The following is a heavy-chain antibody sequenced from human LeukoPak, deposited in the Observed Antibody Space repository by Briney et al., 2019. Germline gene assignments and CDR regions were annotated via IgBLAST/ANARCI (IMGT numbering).Heavy chain of an antibody. CDR3: ARDGYSFGHDFDY. CDR1: GFSFSGVS. Sequence: GGSLRLSCEGSGFSFSGVSMNWIRQAPGKGLEWVSSISKTSGFIYYADSVQGRFTVSRDNAKNSLYLQMNSLRGEDTAVYYCARDGYSFGHDFDYWGQGTLVTVSS. V-gene: IGHV3-21*01. CDR2: ISKTSGFI. J-gene: IGHJ4*02. D-gene: IGHD5-18*01.